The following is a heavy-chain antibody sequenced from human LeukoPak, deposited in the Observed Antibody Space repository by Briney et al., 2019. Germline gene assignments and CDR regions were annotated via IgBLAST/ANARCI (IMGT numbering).Heavy chain of an antibody. CDR2: IYYSGST. V-gene: IGHV4-59*08. CDR3: ATYDILTGYNY. CDR1: GGSISGYY. J-gene: IGHJ4*02. Sequence: SETLSLTCTVSGGSISGYYWSWIRQPPGKGLEWIGYIYYSGSTNYNPSLKSRVTISVDTSKNQFSLKLSSVTAADTAVYYCATYDILTGYNYWGQGTLVTVSS. D-gene: IGHD3-9*01.